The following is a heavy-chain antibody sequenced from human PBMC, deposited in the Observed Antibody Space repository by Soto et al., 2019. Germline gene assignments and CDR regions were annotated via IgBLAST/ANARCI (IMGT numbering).Heavy chain of an antibody. V-gene: IGHV3-21*06. CDR2: ISSSSSYI. CDR1: GFTFSPYS. D-gene: IGHD4-17*01. CDR3: ARDRETGATMTTYYDS. Sequence: GGSLRLSCEASGFTFSPYSMNLVRQAPGKGLEWLSSISSSSSYIFYADSVKGRFTISRDNAKNSLFLQMNSLRADDTAVYYCARDRETGATMTTYYDSWGQGALVTVSS. J-gene: IGHJ4*02.